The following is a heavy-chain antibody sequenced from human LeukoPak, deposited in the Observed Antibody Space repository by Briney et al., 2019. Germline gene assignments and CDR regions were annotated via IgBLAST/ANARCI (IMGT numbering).Heavy chain of an antibody. CDR2: IVGTGRNT. CDR1: GFTFINYA. CDR3: AKGGYYYDPTDLDY. V-gene: IGHV3-23*01. D-gene: IGHD3-22*01. Sequence: GGSLRLSCAASGFTFINYAMTWVRQVPGRGLEWVSSIVGTGRNTYYADSVKGRFSISRDNSKNTLSSQMNSLRAEDTAVYYCAKGGYYYDPTDLDYWGQGTLVTVSS. J-gene: IGHJ4*02.